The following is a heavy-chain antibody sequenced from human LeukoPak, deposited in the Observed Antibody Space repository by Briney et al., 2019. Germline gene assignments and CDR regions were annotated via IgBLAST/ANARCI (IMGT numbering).Heavy chain of an antibody. J-gene: IGHJ5*02. CDR2: MNPNSGNT. Sequence: ASVTVSCKASGYTFTSYDINWVRQATGQGLEWMGWMNPNSGNTGYVQKFQGRVTMTRNTSISTAYMELSSLRSEDTAVYYCARGNADSSSSAWFDPWGQGTLVTVSS. CDR1: GYTFTSYD. D-gene: IGHD6-6*01. CDR3: ARGNADSSSSAWFDP. V-gene: IGHV1-8*01.